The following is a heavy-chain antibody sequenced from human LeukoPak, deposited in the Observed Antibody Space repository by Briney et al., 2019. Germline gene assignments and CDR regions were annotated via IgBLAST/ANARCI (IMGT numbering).Heavy chain of an antibody. V-gene: IGHV4-59*01. CDR1: GGSISSYY. CDR2: IYYSGST. CDR3: ARTESPSGSPFDY. J-gene: IGHJ4*02. Sequence: SETLSLTCTVSGGSISSYYWSWIRQPPGKGLEWIGYIYYSGSTNYNPSLKSRGTISVDTSKNQFSLKLSSVTAADTAVYYCARTESPSGSPFDYWGQGTLVTVSS. D-gene: IGHD1-26*01.